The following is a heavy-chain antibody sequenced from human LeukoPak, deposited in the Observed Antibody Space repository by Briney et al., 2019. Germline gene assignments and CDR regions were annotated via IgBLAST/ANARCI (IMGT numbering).Heavy chain of an antibody. J-gene: IGHJ6*03. V-gene: IGHV3-7*01. CDR2: IKKDGSEK. CDR3: AKDVTRAYYYYMDV. Sequence: PGGSLRLSCAASGFTFSSYWMSWVRQAPGKGLEWVANIKKDGSEKYYVDSVKGRFTISRDNAKKSLYLQMNSLRAEDTAVYYCAKDVTRAYYYYMDVWGKGTTVTISS. CDR1: GFTFSSYW.